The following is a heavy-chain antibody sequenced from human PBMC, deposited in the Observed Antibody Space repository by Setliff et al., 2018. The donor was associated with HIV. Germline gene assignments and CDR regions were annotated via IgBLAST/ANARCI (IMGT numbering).Heavy chain of an antibody. CDR1: GDSFSGNY. Sequence: SETLSLTCAVYGDSFSGNYWSWIRQPPGKGLEWIGEINHGGSTDYNPSLKSRITMSINTSEKQFYLKLNSVTAADTAVYYCARLLRYCRSADCYRAFDFWGQGTPVTVSS. V-gene: IGHV4-34*10. J-gene: IGHJ4*02. CDR2: INHGGST. CDR3: ARLLRYCRSADCYRAFDF. D-gene: IGHD2-21*02.